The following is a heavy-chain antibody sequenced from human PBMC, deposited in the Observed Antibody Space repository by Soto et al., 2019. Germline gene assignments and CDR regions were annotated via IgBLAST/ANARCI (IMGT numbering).Heavy chain of an antibody. J-gene: IGHJ4*02. D-gene: IGHD5-12*01. V-gene: IGHV3-30*18. CDR3: AKRGYSGYDFDY. CDR2: ISYDGSNK. Sequence: GGSLRLSCAASGFTFSSYGMHWVRQAPGKGLEWVAVISYDGSNKYYADSVKGRFTISRDNSKNTLYLQMNSLRAEDTAVYYCAKRGYSGYDFDYWGQGTLVTVSS. CDR1: GFTFSSYG.